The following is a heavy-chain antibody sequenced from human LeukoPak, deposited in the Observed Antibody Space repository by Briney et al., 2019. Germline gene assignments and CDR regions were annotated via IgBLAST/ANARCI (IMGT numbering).Heavy chain of an antibody. D-gene: IGHD4-23*01. V-gene: IGHV3-11*04. CDR2: ISSSGSTI. Sequence: GGSLRLSCAASGFTFSDYYMSWIRQAPGRGLEWVSYISSSGSTIYYADSVKGRFTISRDNAKNSLFLQMNSLRAEDTAVYYCAKEAPPTVVTGNDAFDIWGQGTMVTVSS. CDR3: AKEAPPTVVTGNDAFDI. J-gene: IGHJ3*02. CDR1: GFTFSDYY.